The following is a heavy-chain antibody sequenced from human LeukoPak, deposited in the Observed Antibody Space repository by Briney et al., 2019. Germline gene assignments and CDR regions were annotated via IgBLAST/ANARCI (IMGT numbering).Heavy chain of an antibody. D-gene: IGHD6-19*01. J-gene: IGHJ4*02. CDR2: ISSGGNT. CDR1: GFTFSTYA. Sequence: GGSLRLSCAASGFTFSTYAMSWVRHTPGKGLEWVSGISSGGNTQYTDSVKGRFTVSRDNSKKTLHLQMDSLRAEDTAIYYCTKDRRQWVVPYFDSWGQGTVVTVSS. CDR3: TKDRRQWVVPYFDS. V-gene: IGHV3-23*01.